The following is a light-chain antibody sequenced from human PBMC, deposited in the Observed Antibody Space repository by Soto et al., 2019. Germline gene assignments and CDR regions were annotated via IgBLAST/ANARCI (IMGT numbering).Light chain of an antibody. V-gene: IGKV1-5*01. CDR3: QQSDTYPLT. CDR2: DAS. Sequence: IQMHQFFSILFASLGERVTMTCRASQSVSNWLDWYQQKPGKAPKLLIYDASTLRSGVPSRFRGNGSGTEFTLTISSLQADDFETYYCQQSDTYPLTFGQGTRREIK. CDR1: QSVSNW. J-gene: IGKJ5*01.